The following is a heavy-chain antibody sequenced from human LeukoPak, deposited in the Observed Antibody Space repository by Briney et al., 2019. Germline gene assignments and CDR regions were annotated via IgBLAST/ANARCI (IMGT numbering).Heavy chain of an antibody. J-gene: IGHJ4*02. D-gene: IGHD6-13*01. CDR2: IIPIFGTA. V-gene: IGHV1-69*13. Sequence: ASVKVSCKASGGTFSSYAISWVRQAPRQGLEWMGGIIPIFGTANYAQKFQGRVTITADESTSTAYMELSSLRSEDTAVYYCASGIADRDLDYWGQGTLVTVSS. CDR3: ASGIADRDLDY. CDR1: GGTFSSYA.